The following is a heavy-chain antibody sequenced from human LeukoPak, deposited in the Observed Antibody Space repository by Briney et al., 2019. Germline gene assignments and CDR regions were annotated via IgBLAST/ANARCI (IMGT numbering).Heavy chain of an antibody. D-gene: IGHD1-26*01. J-gene: IGHJ4*02. CDR3: ASGRRVGATSDFDY. CDR1: GFTFTSYV. CDR2: IWSDDNNK. V-gene: IGHV3-33*01. Sequence: PGGSLRLSCAASGFTFTSYVMNWVRQAPGKGLEWVAVIWSDDNNKDYADSVKGRFTVSRDNSNSKLYLQMNSLRAEDTAVYYCASGRRVGATSDFDYWGQGTLVTVSS.